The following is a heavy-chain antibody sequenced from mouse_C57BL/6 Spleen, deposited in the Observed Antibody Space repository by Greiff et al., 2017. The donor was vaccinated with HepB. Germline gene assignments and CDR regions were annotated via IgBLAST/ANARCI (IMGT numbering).Heavy chain of an antibody. D-gene: IGHD3-2*02. V-gene: IGHV1-55*01. CDR1: GYTFTSYW. Sequence: QVHVKQPGAELVKPGASVKMSCKASGYTFTSYWITWVKQRPGQGLEWIGDIYPGSGSTNYNEKFKSKATLTVDTSSSTAYMQLSSLTSEDSAVYYCALDSSGAGLYYFDYWGQGTTLTVSS. CDR3: ALDSSGAGLYYFDY. J-gene: IGHJ2*01. CDR2: IYPGSGST.